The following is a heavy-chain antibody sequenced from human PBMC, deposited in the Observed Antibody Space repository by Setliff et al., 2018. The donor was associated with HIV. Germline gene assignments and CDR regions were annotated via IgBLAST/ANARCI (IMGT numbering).Heavy chain of an antibody. Sequence: GGSLRLSCAASDFTFSTYCMNWVRQAPGKGLEWVSSISYGSTWVYYADSVKGRFTISRDNAKNLLFLQMNSLRAEDTAVYYCATNELESDYYYYYMDAWGKGTTVTVSS. V-gene: IGHV3-21*01. CDR2: ISYGSTWV. J-gene: IGHJ6*03. CDR3: ATNELESDYYYYYMDA. D-gene: IGHD1-1*01. CDR1: DFTFSTYC.